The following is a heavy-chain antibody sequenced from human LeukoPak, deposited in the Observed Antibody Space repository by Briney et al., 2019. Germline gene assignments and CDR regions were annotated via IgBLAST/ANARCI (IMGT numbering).Heavy chain of an antibody. Sequence: PGGSLRLSCAASGFTFSSYSMNWVRQAPGKGLEWVSYISSSSSTIYYADSVKGRFTISRDNAKNSLYLQTNSLRAEDTAVYYCARGIGDYDILTGTIYWGQGTLVTVSS. CDR2: ISSSSSTI. D-gene: IGHD3-9*01. CDR3: ARGIGDYDILTGTIY. CDR1: GFTFSSYS. V-gene: IGHV3-48*04. J-gene: IGHJ4*02.